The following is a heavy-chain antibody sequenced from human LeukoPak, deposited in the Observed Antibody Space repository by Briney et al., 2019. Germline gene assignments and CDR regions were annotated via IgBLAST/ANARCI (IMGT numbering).Heavy chain of an antibody. CDR2: ISGSGGIT. CDR3: AKRPGYDSSGYYQRVD. Sequence: PGGSLRLSCAPSGFIFSSYAMSWVRQAPGKGLEWVSSISGSGGITYHADSVKGRFTISRDNSKNTLYLQMNSLRAEDTAVYYCAKRPGYDSSGYYQRVDWGQGTLVTVSS. V-gene: IGHV3-23*01. D-gene: IGHD3-22*01. J-gene: IGHJ4*02. CDR1: GFIFSSYA.